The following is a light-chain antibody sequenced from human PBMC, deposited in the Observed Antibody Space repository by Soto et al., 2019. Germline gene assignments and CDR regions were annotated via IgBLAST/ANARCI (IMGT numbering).Light chain of an antibody. CDR2: GAS. CDR3: QQRSNSPLT. J-gene: IGKJ5*01. V-gene: IGKV3D-20*02. Sequence: ILLTQSPGTLSLSPGERATLSCRASQSVSSSYLAWYQQKPGKAPRLLIYGASSRDTGIPDRFSGRGSGADFTLTISRLEPEDFAVYCCQQRSNSPLTFGQGTRLEIK. CDR1: QSVSSSY.